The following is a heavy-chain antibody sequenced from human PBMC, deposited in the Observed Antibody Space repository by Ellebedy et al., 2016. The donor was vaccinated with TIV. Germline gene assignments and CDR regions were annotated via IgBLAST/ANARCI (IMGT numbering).Heavy chain of an antibody. Sequence: AASVKVSCKASGHTFTGHYMHWVRQAPAQGLEWMGWINPNSGGTNYAQKFQGRVTITRDTSISTAYMELSRLRSDDTAVYYCARAVRRSSWGPQRYWGQGTLVIVSS. D-gene: IGHD6-13*01. CDR2: INPNSGGT. CDR1: GHTFTGHY. CDR3: ARAVRRSSWGPQRY. V-gene: IGHV1-2*02. J-gene: IGHJ4*02.